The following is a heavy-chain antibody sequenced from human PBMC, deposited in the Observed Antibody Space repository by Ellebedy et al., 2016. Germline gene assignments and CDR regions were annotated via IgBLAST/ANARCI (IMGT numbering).Heavy chain of an antibody. V-gene: IGHV1-69*13. D-gene: IGHD3-10*01. Sequence: SVKVSXKASRGTFSSYAISWVRQAPGQGLEWMGGIIPIFGTANYAQKFQGRVTITADESTSTAYMELSSLRSEDTAVYYCARDRSYGSPFDLWGQGTLVTVSS. CDR1: RGTFSSYA. J-gene: IGHJ5*02. CDR3: ARDRSYGSPFDL. CDR2: IIPIFGTA.